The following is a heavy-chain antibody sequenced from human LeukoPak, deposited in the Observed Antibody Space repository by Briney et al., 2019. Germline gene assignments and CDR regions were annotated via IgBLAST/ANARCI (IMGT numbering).Heavy chain of an antibody. Sequence: GGSLRLSCAASGFTFSSYGMHWVRQAPGKGLEWVSAISGRSNNTYYADSAKGRFTISGDSSKNTLYLQMNSLRADDTAVYYCAKWGDYDVLTGYYVSDFWGQGTLVTVSS. V-gene: IGHV3-23*01. J-gene: IGHJ4*02. CDR2: ISGRSNNT. D-gene: IGHD3-9*01. CDR3: AKWGDYDVLTGYYVSDF. CDR1: GFTFSSYG.